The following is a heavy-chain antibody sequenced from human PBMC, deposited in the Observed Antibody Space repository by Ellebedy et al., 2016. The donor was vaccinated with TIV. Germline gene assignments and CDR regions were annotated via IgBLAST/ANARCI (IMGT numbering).Heavy chain of an antibody. CDR1: GFTFGDYA. D-gene: IGHD3-10*01. J-gene: IGHJ4*02. Sequence: PGGSLRLSCTASGFTFGDYAMSWVRQAPGKGLEWVGFIRSKAYGGTTEYAASVKGRFTISRDDSKSIAYLQMNSLKTEDTAVYYCTRDFSYYYGSGLNGYWGQGTLVTVSS. CDR3: TRDFSYYYGSGLNGY. CDR2: IRSKAYGGTT. V-gene: IGHV3-49*04.